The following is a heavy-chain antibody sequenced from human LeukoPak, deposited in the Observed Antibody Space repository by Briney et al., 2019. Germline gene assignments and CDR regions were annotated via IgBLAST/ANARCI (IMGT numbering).Heavy chain of an antibody. CDR3: AKRPDCSTTNCFRFEY. CDR2: INGDGGST. J-gene: IGHJ4*02. V-gene: IGHV3-23*01. CDR1: GFTLSTYA. D-gene: IGHD2-2*01. Sequence: PGGSLRLSCAASGFTLSTYAMSWVRQAPGQGLEWVSSINGDGGSTYYAESVKGRFTVSRDNSKNTLYLQMDSLRAEDTAVYYCAKRPDCSTTNCFRFEYWGQGTLVNVSS.